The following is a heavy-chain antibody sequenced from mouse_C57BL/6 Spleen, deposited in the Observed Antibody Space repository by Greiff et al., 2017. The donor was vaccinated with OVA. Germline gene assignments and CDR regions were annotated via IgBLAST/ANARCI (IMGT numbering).Heavy chain of an antibody. CDR3: ARDRGLRRYAMDD. J-gene: IGHJ4*01. CDR2: ISDGGSYT. D-gene: IGHD2-2*01. CDR1: GFTFSSYA. V-gene: IGHV5-4*01. Sequence: EVQLVESGGGLVKPGGSLKLSCAASGFTFSSYAMSWVRQTPEKRLEWVATISDGGSYTYYPDNVKGRFTISRDNAKNNLYLQMSHLKSEDTAMYYCARDRGLRRYAMDDWGQGTSVTVSS.